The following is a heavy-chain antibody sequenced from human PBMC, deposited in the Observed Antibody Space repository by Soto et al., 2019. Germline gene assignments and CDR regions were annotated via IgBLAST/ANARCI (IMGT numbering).Heavy chain of an antibody. D-gene: IGHD3-10*01. J-gene: IGHJ5*02. V-gene: IGHV3-23*01. CDR3: AKEPTTMVRGVTPNWFDP. CDR2: ISGSGGST. CDR1: GFTFSSYA. Sequence: GGSLRLSCAASGFTFSSYAMSWVRQAPGKGLEWVSAISGSGGSTYYADSVKGRFTISRDNSKNALYLQMNSLRAEDTAVYYCAKEPTTMVRGVTPNWFDPWGQGTLVTVSS.